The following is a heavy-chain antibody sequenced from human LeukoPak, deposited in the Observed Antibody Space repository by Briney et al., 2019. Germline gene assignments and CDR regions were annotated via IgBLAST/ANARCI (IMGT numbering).Heavy chain of an antibody. J-gene: IGHJ5*02. CDR2: ISSSSSYI. D-gene: IGHD3-10*01. V-gene: IGHV3-21*01. CDR1: GFTFSSYS. CDR3: ARDGGLLWFGT. Sequence: PGGSLRLSCAASGFTFSSYSMNWVRQAPGKGLEWVSSISSSSSYIYYADSVKGRFTISRDNAKNSLYPQMNSLRAEDTAVYYCARDGGLLWFGTWGQGTLVTVSS.